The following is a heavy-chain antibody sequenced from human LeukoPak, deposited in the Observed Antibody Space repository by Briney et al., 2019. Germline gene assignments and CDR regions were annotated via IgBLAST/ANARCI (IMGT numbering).Heavy chain of an antibody. J-gene: IGHJ3*02. CDR3: ARVVYDSSGYPVLNYAFDI. D-gene: IGHD3-22*01. Sequence: PSETLSLTCTVSGGSISSYYWSWIRQPPGKGLEWIGYIYYSGSTNYNPSLKSRVTISVDTSKNQFSLKLSSVTAADTAVYHCARVVYDSSGYPVLNYAFDIWGQGTMVTVSS. CDR1: GGSISSYY. CDR2: IYYSGST. V-gene: IGHV4-59*01.